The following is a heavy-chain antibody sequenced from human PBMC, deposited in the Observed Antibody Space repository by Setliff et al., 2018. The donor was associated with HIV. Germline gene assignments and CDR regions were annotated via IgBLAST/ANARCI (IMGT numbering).Heavy chain of an antibody. CDR1: GFTFSDYS. CDR3: VRGPIHGGFDF. V-gene: IGHV3-74*01. Sequence: PGGSMRLSCAASGFTFSDYSMNWVRQVPGKGPVWVSCISNDETTTNYADSVKGRFTVSRDNAKNTVYLQRNSLRAEDTAVYYCVRGPIHGGFDFWGQGALVTVSS. J-gene: IGHJ4*02. D-gene: IGHD3-16*01. CDR2: ISNDETTT.